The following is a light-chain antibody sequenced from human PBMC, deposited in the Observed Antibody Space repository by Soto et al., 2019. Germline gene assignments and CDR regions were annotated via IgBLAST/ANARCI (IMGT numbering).Light chain of an antibody. CDR3: SSYTSSSTPL. CDR1: SSDVGGYKY. CDR2: DVS. Sequence: QSALTQPASVSGSPGQSITISCTGTSSDVGGYKYVSWYQHRPGKAPKLMIYDVSNRPSGISNRFSGSKSANTASLTISGLQAEDEADYYCSSYTSSSTPLFGGGTKLTVL. J-gene: IGLJ3*02. V-gene: IGLV2-14*03.